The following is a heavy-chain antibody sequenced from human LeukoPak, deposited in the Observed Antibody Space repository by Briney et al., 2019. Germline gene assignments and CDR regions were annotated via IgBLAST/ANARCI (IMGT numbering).Heavy chain of an antibody. Sequence: PSETLSLTCAVYGGSFSGYYWSWIRQPPGKGLEWIGEINHSGSTNYNPSLKSRVTISVDTSKNQFSLKLSSVTAADTAVYYCARGLGPHAFAIWGQGTMVTVSS. CDR2: INHSGST. D-gene: IGHD7-27*01. J-gene: IGHJ3*02. V-gene: IGHV4-34*01. CDR3: ARGLGPHAFAI. CDR1: GGSFSGYY.